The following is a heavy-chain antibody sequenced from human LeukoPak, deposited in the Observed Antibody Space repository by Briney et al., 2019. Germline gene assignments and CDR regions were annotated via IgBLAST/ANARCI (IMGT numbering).Heavy chain of an antibody. D-gene: IGHD6-19*01. Sequence: PGGSLRLSCAASGFTFSSYAMSWVRQAPGKGLEWVSAISGSGGSTYYADSVKGRFTIPRDNSKNTLYLQMNSLRAEDTAVYYCAKLNPGYSSGWTRFDYWGQGTLVTVSS. V-gene: IGHV3-23*01. CDR1: GFTFSSYA. J-gene: IGHJ4*02. CDR3: AKLNPGYSSGWTRFDY. CDR2: ISGSGGST.